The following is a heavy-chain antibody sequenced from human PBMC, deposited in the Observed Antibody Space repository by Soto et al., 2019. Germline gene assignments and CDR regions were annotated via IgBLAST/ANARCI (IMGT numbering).Heavy chain of an antibody. CDR2: LIPIFGTA. CDR3: ARGTLWTTEYFQH. D-gene: IGHD3-10*01. CDR1: GGTLSSYA. V-gene: IGHV1-69*06. Sequence: SVKVSCQTSGGTLSSYAISWVRQAPGQGLDWMGGLIPIFGTANYAQKFQGRVSITADKSTSTAYMELSTLRSEYPAVYYCARGTLWTTEYFQHWGQGTLVTVSS. J-gene: IGHJ1*01.